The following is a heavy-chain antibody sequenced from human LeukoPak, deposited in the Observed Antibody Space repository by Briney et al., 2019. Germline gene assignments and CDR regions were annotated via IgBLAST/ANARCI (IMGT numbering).Heavy chain of an antibody. D-gene: IGHD3-10*01. J-gene: IGHJ6*03. CDR2: INPNSGGT. CDR1: GYTFTGYY. CDR3: ARGPVDYYGSGRGFKNHYYMDV. Sequence: GASVKVSCKASGYTFTGYYMHWVRQAPGQGLEWMGWINPNSGGTNYAQKFQGRVTMTRDTSISTAYMELSRLRSDDTAVYYCARGPVDYYGSGRGFKNHYYMDVWGKGTAVTVSS. V-gene: IGHV1-2*02.